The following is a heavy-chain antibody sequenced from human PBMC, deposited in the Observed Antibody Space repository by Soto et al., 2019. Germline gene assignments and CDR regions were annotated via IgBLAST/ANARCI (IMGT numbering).Heavy chain of an antibody. CDR2: IYPGDSDT. J-gene: IGHJ6*02. D-gene: IGHD2-2*01. Sequence: GESLKISCKGSGYSFISYWIAWVRQMPGKGLEWMGIIYPGDSDTRYSPSFQGQVTISADKSISTAYLQWSSLKASDTAMYYCARHLTAMGYYYGMDVWGRGTTVPVSS. CDR3: ARHLTAMGYYYGMDV. CDR1: GYSFISYW. V-gene: IGHV5-51*01.